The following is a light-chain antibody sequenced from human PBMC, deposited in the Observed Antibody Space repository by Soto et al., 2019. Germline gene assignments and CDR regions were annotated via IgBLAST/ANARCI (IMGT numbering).Light chain of an antibody. J-gene: IGKJ4*01. CDR3: QQTRSFPLT. Sequence: DIHVTQSPSSVSASVGDRVTITCRASQAITSWLAWYQQKPGRAPKLLIYSASSLQSGAPSRFTGSGSRTDFTLTITSLQPDDAAVYYCQQTRSFPLTFGGGTKVEI. CDR2: SAS. CDR1: QAITSW. V-gene: IGKV1-12*01.